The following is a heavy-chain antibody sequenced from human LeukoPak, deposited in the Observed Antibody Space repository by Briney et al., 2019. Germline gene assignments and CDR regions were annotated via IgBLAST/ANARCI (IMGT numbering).Heavy chain of an antibody. V-gene: IGHV3-30-3*01. Sequence: GGSLRLSCVASGFTFSSYTMHWVRQAPGKGLEWVAVIAWDGGTIHYADSVNGRFTISRDDYKSTLYLQMSSLRLDDKDVYYCARDLVYCSATSCQDYWGQGTLVTVSS. CDR3: ARDLVYCSATSCQDY. D-gene: IGHD2-2*01. CDR1: GFTFSSYT. CDR2: IAWDGGTI. J-gene: IGHJ4*02.